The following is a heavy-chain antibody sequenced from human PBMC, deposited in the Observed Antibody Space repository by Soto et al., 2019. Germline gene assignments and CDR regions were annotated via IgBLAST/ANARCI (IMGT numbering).Heavy chain of an antibody. Sequence: SETLSLTCAVYGGSFSGYYWSWIRQPPGKGLEWIGEINHSGSTNYNPSLKSRVTISVDTSKNQFSLKLSSVTAADTAVYYCARTLLGYCSGGSCDDAFDIWGQGTMVT. CDR2: INHSGST. J-gene: IGHJ3*02. CDR3: ARTLLGYCSGGSCDDAFDI. CDR1: GGSFSGYY. V-gene: IGHV4-34*01. D-gene: IGHD2-15*01.